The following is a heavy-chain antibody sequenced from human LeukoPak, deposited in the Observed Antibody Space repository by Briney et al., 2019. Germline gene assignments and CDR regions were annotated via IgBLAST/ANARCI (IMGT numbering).Heavy chain of an antibody. CDR3: ARDLYSSSWY. CDR2: IYSGGST. D-gene: IGHD6-13*01. Sequence: GGSLRLSCAASGFTVSSNYMSWVRQAPGKGLEWVSVIYSGGSTYYADSVKGRFTISRDNSKNMLYLQMNSLRAEDAAVYYCARDLYSSSWYWGQGTLVTVSS. V-gene: IGHV3-53*01. J-gene: IGHJ4*02. CDR1: GFTVSSNY.